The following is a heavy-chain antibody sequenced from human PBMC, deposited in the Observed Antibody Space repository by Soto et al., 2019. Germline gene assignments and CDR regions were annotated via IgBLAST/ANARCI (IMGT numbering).Heavy chain of an antibody. V-gene: IGHV3-33*01. D-gene: IGHD1-26*01. CDR1: GFTFSSYG. CDR2: IWYDGSNK. CDR3: ARDRQLPPYHFDY. Sequence: PGGSLRLSCAASGFTFSSYGMHWVRQAPGKGLEWVAVIWYDGSNKYYADSVKGRFTISRDNSKNTLYLQMNSLRAEDTAVYYCARDRQLPPYHFDYWGQGNLVTVSS. J-gene: IGHJ4*02.